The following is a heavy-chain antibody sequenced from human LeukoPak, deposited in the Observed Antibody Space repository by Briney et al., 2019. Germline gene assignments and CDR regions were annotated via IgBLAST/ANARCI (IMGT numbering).Heavy chain of an antibody. CDR3: AGEGGAIVVEPYMDV. Sequence: ASVKVSCKASGYTFTGYYMHWVRQAPGQGLEWMGWINPNSGGTNYAQKFQGRVTMTRDTSISTAYMELSRLRSDDTAVYYCAGEGGAIVVEPYMDVWGKGTTVTVSS. D-gene: IGHD3-22*01. V-gene: IGHV1-2*02. J-gene: IGHJ6*03. CDR1: GYTFTGYY. CDR2: INPNSGGT.